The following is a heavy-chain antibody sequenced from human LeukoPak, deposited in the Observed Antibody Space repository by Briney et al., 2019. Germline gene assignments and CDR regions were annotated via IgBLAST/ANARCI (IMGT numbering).Heavy chain of an antibody. Sequence: GGSLRLSCAASGFTFSSYWMSWVRQAPGKGLEWVANIKQDGSEKYYVDSVKGRFTISRDNAKNSLYLQMNSLRAEDTALYYCATAHYYYYMDVWGKGTTVTVSS. CDR1: GFTFSSYW. J-gene: IGHJ6*03. CDR2: IKQDGSEK. V-gene: IGHV3-7*01. CDR3: ATAHYYYYMDV.